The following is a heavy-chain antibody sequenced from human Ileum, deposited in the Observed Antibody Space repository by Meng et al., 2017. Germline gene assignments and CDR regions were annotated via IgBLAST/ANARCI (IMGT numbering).Heavy chain of an antibody. J-gene: IGHJ4*02. CDR1: GDSIRYSSYY. Sequence: QLQLQESGPGLVKPSETLSLTCAVSGDSIRYSSYYSGWVRQPPGQGLEWIGSIYYNGNTYYSPSLKSRASISVDTSKNQFSLKLSSVTAADTAVYYCARPAVTTALGGFDYWGQGTLVTVSS. CDR3: ARPAVTTALGGFDY. V-gene: IGHV4-39*01. CDR2: IYYNGNT. D-gene: IGHD3-16*01.